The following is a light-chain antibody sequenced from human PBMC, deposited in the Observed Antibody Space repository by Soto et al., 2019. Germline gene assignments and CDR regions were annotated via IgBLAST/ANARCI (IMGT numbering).Light chain of an antibody. Sequence: DIVMTQSPDSLAVSLGERATINCKSSQSVLYSSNNKNYLAWYQQKPGQPPKVLIYWASTRESGVPDRFSGSRSGSDFTIPISSLQAEDVAVYYCQEYFLAPLTFGGGTNVEIK. J-gene: IGKJ4*01. V-gene: IGKV4-1*01. CDR2: WAS. CDR1: QSVLYSSNNKNY. CDR3: QEYFLAPLT.